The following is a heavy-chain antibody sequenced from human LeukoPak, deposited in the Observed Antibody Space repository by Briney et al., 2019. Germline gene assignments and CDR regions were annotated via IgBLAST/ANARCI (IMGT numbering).Heavy chain of an antibody. Sequence: GGSLRLXCAASGFTFSSYSMNWVRQAPGKGLEWVSSISSSSSYIYYADSVKGRFTISRDNAKNSLYLQMNSLRAEDTAVYYCARDEDTAMEYWGQGTLVTVSS. D-gene: IGHD5-18*01. CDR3: ARDEDTAMEY. CDR1: GFTFSSYS. J-gene: IGHJ4*02. V-gene: IGHV3-21*01. CDR2: ISSSSSYI.